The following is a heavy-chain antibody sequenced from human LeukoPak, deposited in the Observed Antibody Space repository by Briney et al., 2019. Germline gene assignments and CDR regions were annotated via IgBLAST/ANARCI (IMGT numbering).Heavy chain of an antibody. CDR1: GFTFSSYS. CDR3: ARGFRLVDYGSGSYFDY. CDR2: ISSSSSYI. Sequence: GGSLRLSCAASGFTFSSYSMNWVRQAPGKGLEWVSSISSSSSYIYYADSVKGRFTISRDNAKNSLYLQMNSLRAEDTAVYYCARGFRLVDYGSGSYFDYWGQGTLVTVSS. V-gene: IGHV3-21*01. J-gene: IGHJ4*02. D-gene: IGHD3-10*01.